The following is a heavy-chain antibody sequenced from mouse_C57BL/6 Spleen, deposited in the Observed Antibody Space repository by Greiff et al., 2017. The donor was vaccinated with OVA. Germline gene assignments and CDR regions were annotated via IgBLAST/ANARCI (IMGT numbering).Heavy chain of an antibody. CDR1: GYTFTSYW. J-gene: IGHJ2*01. D-gene: IGHD2-3*01. V-gene: IGHV1-61*01. Sequence: QVQLQQPGAELVRPGSSVKLSCKASGYTFTSYWMDWVKQRPGQGLEWIGNIYPSDSETHYTQKFKDKATLTVDKSSSTAYMQLSSLTSEDSAVYYCARGLLPDYWGQGTTLTVSS. CDR3: ARGLLPDY. CDR2: IYPSDSET.